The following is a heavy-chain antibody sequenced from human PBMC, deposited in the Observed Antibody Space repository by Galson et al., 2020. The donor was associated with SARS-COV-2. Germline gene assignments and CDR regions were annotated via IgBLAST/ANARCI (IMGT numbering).Heavy chain of an antibody. Sequence: GESLKISCAASGLTVSSNYMSWVRQAPGKGLEWVSVIYSDGTTYYADSVKGRFTISRDNLKNTLHLQMNSLRAEDTAVYHCATYYHGPGNYYYDAFGIWGQGTKVTVSS. J-gene: IGHJ3*02. V-gene: IGHV3-53*01. D-gene: IGHD3-10*01. CDR3: ATYYHGPGNYYYDAFGI. CDR1: GLTVSSNY. CDR2: IYSDGTT.